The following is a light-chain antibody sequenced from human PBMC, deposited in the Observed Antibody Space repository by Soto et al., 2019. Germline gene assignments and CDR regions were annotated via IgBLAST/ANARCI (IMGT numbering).Light chain of an antibody. CDR3: HQFGSSPLDT. Sequence: EIVLTQSPGTLSLSPGERATFSCRASQTISSSFLAWYQQKPGQAPRLLIYRASRRAPGIPDRFSGSGSWTDFTLTISRLEPDDFAVYYCHQFGSSPLDTFGPGTKVEIK. J-gene: IGKJ3*01. V-gene: IGKV3-20*01. CDR1: QTISSSF. CDR2: RAS.